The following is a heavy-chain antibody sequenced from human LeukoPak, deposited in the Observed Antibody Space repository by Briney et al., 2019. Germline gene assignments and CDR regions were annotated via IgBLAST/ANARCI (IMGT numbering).Heavy chain of an antibody. CDR2: IYYSGST. CDR3: ARGGGVVVVPAALTPYYYYMDV. J-gene: IGHJ6*03. Sequence: SETLSLTCTVSGGSISSHYWSWIRQPPGKGLEWIGYIYYSGSTNYNPSLKSGVTISVDTSKNQFSLKLSSVTAADTAVYYCARGGGVVVVPAALTPYYYYMDVWGKGTTVTVSS. D-gene: IGHD2-2*01. CDR1: GGSISSHY. V-gene: IGHV4-59*11.